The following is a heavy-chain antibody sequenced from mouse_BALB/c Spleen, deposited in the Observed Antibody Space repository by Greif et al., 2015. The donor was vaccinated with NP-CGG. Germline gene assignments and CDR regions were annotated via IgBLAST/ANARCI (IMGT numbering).Heavy chain of an antibody. D-gene: IGHD1-1*01. J-gene: IGHJ4*01. V-gene: IGHV1-69*02. CDR1: GYTFTSYW. CDR3: ARSPYDGSSLLAMDY. CDR2: IDPSDSYT. Sequence: VQLQQSGAELVKPGASVKLSCKASGYTFTSYWMHWVKQRPGQGLEWIGEIDPSDSYTNYNQKFKGKATLTVDKSSSTAYMQLSSLTSEGSAVYYCARSPYDGSSLLAMDYWGQGTSVAVSS.